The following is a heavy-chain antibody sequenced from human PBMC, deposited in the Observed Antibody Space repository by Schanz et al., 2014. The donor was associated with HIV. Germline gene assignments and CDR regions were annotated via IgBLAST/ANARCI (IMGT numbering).Heavy chain of an antibody. Sequence: QVQLVQSGAEVKKPGSSVKVSCKPSGGTLTNYAISWVRQAPGQGLEWMGGIVPMLGKTRYAQKFQGRVTITADESMSTAYMELSSLRSEDTAVYYCSRAFHSDSGSFYSVDPWGQGTLVTVSS. CDR2: IVPMLGKT. V-gene: IGHV1-69*01. CDR1: GGTLTNYA. J-gene: IGHJ5*02. D-gene: IGHD3-10*01. CDR3: SRAFHSDSGSFYSVDP.